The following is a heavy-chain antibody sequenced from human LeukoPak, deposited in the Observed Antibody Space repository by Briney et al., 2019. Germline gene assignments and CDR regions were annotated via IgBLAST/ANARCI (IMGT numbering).Heavy chain of an antibody. Sequence: GGSLRLSCAASGFTVSSNYMSWVRQAPPKGLDWVSVIYSCGSTYYADSVKGRFTISRDNSKNTLYLQMNSLRAEDTAVYYCARDRGEYYYGSGSYFEIYWGQGTLVTVSS. CDR1: GFTVSSNY. V-gene: IGHV3-66*01. CDR3: ARDRGEYYYGSGSYFEIY. CDR2: IYSCGST. D-gene: IGHD3-10*01. J-gene: IGHJ4*02.